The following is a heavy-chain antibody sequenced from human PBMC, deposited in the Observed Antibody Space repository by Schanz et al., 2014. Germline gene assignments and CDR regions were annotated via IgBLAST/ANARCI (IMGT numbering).Heavy chain of an antibody. D-gene: IGHD3-10*01. CDR3: VRDELLWFGEVLSLDY. V-gene: IGHV3-11*01. Sequence: VQLVESGGGLVQPGGSLRLSCAASGFPFSDYFMAWIRQPPGRGLEWVSYIGNGGVTIYYADSVKGRFTISRDNSNKTVDLQMNSLRVEDTALYYCVRDELLWFGEVLSLDYWGQGALVTVSS. J-gene: IGHJ4*02. CDR1: GFPFSDYF. CDR2: IGNGGVTI.